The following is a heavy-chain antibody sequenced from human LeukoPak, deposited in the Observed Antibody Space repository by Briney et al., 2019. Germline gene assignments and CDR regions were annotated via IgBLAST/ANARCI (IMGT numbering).Heavy chain of an antibody. D-gene: IGHD6-13*01. V-gene: IGHV1-46*01. J-gene: IGHJ4*02. CDR1: GYTFTSYY. Sequence: GASVKVSCKASGYTFTSYYMHWVRQAPGQGLEWMGIINPSGGSTSYAQKFQGRVTITRDMSTSTAYMELSSLRSEDTAVYYCAANVKAAAGTASIPGYWGQGTLVTVSS. CDR2: INPSGGST. CDR3: AANVKAAAGTASIPGY.